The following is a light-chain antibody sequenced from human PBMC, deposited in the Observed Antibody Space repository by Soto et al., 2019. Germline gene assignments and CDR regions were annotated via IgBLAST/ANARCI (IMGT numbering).Light chain of an antibody. Sequence: QSALTQPRSVSGSPGQSVTISCTGTSSGVGGYNYVSWYQQHPGKAPKLMIYDVSKRPSGVPDRFSGSKSGNTASLTSSVLQAEDEADYYCCSYAGSYTVVFGGGTKLTVL. CDR2: DVS. J-gene: IGLJ2*01. CDR3: CSYAGSYTVV. CDR1: SSGVGGYNY. V-gene: IGLV2-11*01.